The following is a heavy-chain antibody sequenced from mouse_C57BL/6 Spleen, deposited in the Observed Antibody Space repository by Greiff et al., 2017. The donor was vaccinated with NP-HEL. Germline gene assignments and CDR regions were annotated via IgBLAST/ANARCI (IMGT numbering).Heavy chain of an antibody. V-gene: IGHV1-54*01. Sequence: QVQLQQSGAELVRPGTSVKVSCKASGYAFTNYLIEWVKQRPGQGLEWIGVINPGSGGTNYNEKFKGKATLTADKSSSTAYMQLSSLTSEDSAVYFCARDYGSSYGGDYFDYWGQGTTLTVSS. D-gene: IGHD1-1*01. J-gene: IGHJ2*01. CDR2: INPGSGGT. CDR1: GYAFTNYL. CDR3: ARDYGSSYGGDYFDY.